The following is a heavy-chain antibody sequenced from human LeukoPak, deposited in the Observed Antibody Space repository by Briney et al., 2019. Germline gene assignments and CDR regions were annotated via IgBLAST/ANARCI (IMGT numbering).Heavy chain of an antibody. J-gene: IGHJ4*02. CDR3: ARHIYYYDSSGYSLYYFDS. CDR2: IHYSGTT. D-gene: IGHD3-22*01. Sequence: PSETLSLTCTVSSGSIGSSNYIWDRIRQPPGKGLEWIGSIHYSGTTYYNPSLKSRVTISVDTSNNQFSLKLNSVTAADMAVYYCARHIYYYDSSGYSLYYFDSWDRGTLVTVSS. V-gene: IGHV4-39*01. CDR1: SGSIGSSNYI.